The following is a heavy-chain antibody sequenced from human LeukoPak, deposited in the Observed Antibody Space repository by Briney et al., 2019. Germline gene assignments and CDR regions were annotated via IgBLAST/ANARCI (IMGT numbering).Heavy chain of an antibody. CDR1: GYTLTELS. J-gene: IGHJ6*02. V-gene: IGHV1-24*01. CDR2: FDPEDGET. Sequence: ASVKVSCKVSGYTLTELSMHWVRQAPGKGLEWMGGFDPEDGETIYAQKFQGRVTITADKSTSTAYMELSSLRSEDTAVYYCARAGSYNWNDEYYYYGMDVWGQGTTVTVSS. CDR3: ARAGSYNWNDEYYYYGMDV. D-gene: IGHD1-20*01.